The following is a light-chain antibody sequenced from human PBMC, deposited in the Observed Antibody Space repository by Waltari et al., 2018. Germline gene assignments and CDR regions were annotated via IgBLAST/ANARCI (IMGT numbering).Light chain of an antibody. CDR1: LPNLGRNH. CDR2: RNN. CDR3: AAWDDSLSGGV. J-gene: IGLJ3*02. V-gene: IGLV1-47*01. Sequence: QSVLTQPPSASATPGPPSTISCSATLPNLGRNHVSWYPQLPGTAPKLLLYRNNQRPSGVPDRFSGSKSGTSASLAISGLRSEDEADYYCAAWDDSLSGGVFGGGTKLTVL.